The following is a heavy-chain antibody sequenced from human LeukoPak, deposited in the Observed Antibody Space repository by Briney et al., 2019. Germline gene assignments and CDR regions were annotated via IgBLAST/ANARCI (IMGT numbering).Heavy chain of an antibody. V-gene: IGHV3-53*01. CDR1: GFSVNNNY. J-gene: IGHJ4*02. CDR2: MDNIGYK. D-gene: IGHD3-10*01. Sequence: PGGSPRLSCAASGFSVNNNYINWVRQATGKRLEWVSLMDNIGYKHYADSVEGRVTISRDSSRNTVDLQLNSLRAEDTAVYYCAGGSYYGSGSRPGYIEYWGQGTLVTVSS. CDR3: AGGSYYGSGSRPGYIEY.